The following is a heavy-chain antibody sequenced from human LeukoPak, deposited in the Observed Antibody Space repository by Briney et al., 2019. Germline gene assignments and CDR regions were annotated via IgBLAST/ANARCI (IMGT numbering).Heavy chain of an antibody. D-gene: IGHD2-15*01. J-gene: IGHJ3*02. CDR3: ARATCSGGSCSFGDAFDI. V-gene: IGHV3-74*01. CDR2: INSDGSST. CDR1: GFTFSSYW. Sequence: QPGGSLRLSCVASGFTFSSYWMHWVRQAPGKGLVWVSRINSDGSSTSYADSVKGRFTISRDNAKNTLYLQMNSLRAEDTAVYYCARATCSGGSCSFGDAFDIWGQGTMVTVSS.